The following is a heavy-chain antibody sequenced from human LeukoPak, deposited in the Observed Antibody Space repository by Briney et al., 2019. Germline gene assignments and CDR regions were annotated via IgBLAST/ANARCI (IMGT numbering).Heavy chain of an antibody. J-gene: IGHJ4*02. CDR3: ARAFPQLYYFDY. V-gene: IGHV4-30-4*08. CDR2: IHHSGST. D-gene: IGHD5-18*01. Sequence: SETLSLTCTVSGGSISSGNYYWSWIRQHPGKGLEWIGYIHHSGSTYYNPSLKSRVTISVDRSKNQFSLKLSSVTAADTAVYYCARAFPQLYYFDYWGQGTLVTVSS. CDR1: GGSISSGNYY.